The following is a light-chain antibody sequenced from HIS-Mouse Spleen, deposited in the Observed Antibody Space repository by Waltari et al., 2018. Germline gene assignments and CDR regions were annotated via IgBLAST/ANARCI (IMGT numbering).Light chain of an antibody. CDR1: SSDVGGYND. CDR2: EVS. Sequence: QSALTQPASVSGSPGQSITISCTGPSSDVGGYNDVSWYQQNPGKAPKLMIYEVSNRPSGVSNRFSGSKSGNTASLTISGLQAEDEADYYCSSYTSSSTLWVFGGGTKLTVL. J-gene: IGLJ3*02. CDR3: SSYTSSSTLWV. V-gene: IGLV2-14*01.